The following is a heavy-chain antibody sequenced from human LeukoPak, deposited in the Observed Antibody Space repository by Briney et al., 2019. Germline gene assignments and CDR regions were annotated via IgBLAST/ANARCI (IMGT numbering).Heavy chain of an antibody. V-gene: IGHV3-23*01. Sequence: GGSLRLSCAASGFTFSSYAMSWVRQAPGKGLEWVSAISGSGGSTYYADSVKGRFTISRDNSKNTLYLQVNSLRADDTAVYYCAKDHSSGWYDYWGQGTLVTVSS. J-gene: IGHJ4*02. CDR1: GFTFSSYA. D-gene: IGHD6-19*01. CDR3: AKDHSSGWYDY. CDR2: ISGSGGST.